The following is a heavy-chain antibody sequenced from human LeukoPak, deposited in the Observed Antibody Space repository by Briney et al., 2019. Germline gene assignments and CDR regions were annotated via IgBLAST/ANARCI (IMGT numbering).Heavy chain of an antibody. D-gene: IGHD3-10*01. CDR1: GGSISSGGYY. CDR3: ARASIAGSGSYHPYYFYGMDV. V-gene: IGHV4-31*03. Sequence: KSSETLSLTCTVSGGSISSGGYYWSWIRQHPGKGLEWIGYIYYSGSTYYNPSLKSRVTISVDTSKNQFSLKLSSVTAADTAVYYCARASIAGSGSYHPYYFYGMDVWGQGTTVTVSS. CDR2: IYYSGST. J-gene: IGHJ6*02.